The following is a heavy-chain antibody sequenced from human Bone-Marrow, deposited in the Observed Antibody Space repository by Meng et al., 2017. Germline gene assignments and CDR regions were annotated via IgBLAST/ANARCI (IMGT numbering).Heavy chain of an antibody. V-gene: IGHV1-46*01. D-gene: IGHD3-10*01. Sequence: ASVKVSCKASGYTFTSYYMHWVRQAPGQGLEWMGIINPSGGSTSYAQKFQGRVTMTRDTSTSTAYMELSRLRSDDTAVYYCASSPHHYYGSGADAFDIRGQGTMVTVSS. CDR2: INPSGGST. CDR3: ASSPHHYYGSGADAFDI. CDR1: GYTFTSYY. J-gene: IGHJ3*02.